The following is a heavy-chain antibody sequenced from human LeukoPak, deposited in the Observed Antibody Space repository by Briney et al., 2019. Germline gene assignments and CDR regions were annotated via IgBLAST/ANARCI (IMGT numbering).Heavy chain of an antibody. Sequence: GGSLRLSCAASGFTFSNYWMHWVRQTPGKGLVWVLHINSDGSSTSYADSVKGRFTISRDNAKNTLYLQMNSLRAEDTAVYYCTRSFDYWGQGTLVTVSS. CDR1: GFTFSNYW. J-gene: IGHJ4*02. CDR3: TRSFDY. V-gene: IGHV3-74*01. CDR2: INSDGSST.